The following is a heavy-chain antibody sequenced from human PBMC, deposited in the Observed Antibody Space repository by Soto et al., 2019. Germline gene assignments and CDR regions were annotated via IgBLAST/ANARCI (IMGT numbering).Heavy chain of an antibody. V-gene: IGHV3-48*03. CDR3: ARGYIGGWSRGGYFDC. CDR1: GFTFSSSD. CDR2: ISSSGATI. Sequence: EAQLVESGGGLVQPGGSLRLSCTASGFTFSSSDMNWVRQAPGKGLEWLSYISSSGATIYYADSVKGRFTISRDNAKNSLYLHMNSLRAEDTTVYYCARGYIGGWSRGGYFDCWGQGTLVTVSS. J-gene: IGHJ4*02. D-gene: IGHD6-19*01.